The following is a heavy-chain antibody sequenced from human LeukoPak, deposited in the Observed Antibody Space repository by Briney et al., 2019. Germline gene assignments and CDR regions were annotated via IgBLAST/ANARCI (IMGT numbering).Heavy chain of an antibody. D-gene: IGHD3-22*01. CDR3: ARPDYDSSGYADY. CDR2: IWFDGSNK. CDR1: GFTFSSYG. J-gene: IGHJ4*02. V-gene: IGHV3-33*01. Sequence: GRSLRLSCAASGFTFSSYGMHWVRQAPGKGLEWVAVIWFDGSNKYYADSVKGRFTISRDNSKNTLYLQMNSLRGEDMAVYYCARPDYDSSGYADYWGQGTLVTVSS.